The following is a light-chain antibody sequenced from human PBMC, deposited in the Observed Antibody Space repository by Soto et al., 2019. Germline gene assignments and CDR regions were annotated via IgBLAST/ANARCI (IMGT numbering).Light chain of an antibody. CDR1: QSVNNN. J-gene: IGKJ3*01. Sequence: EIVLTQSPATLSVSPGERATLSCRASQSVNNNLAWYQQKPGQAPRLLIYGASTRATGIPARFSGSGSGTEFTLTISSLQSEDFAVYYCQQYNNWPFFTFGPGTKVDIK. CDR3: QQYNNWPFFT. V-gene: IGKV3-15*01. CDR2: GAS.